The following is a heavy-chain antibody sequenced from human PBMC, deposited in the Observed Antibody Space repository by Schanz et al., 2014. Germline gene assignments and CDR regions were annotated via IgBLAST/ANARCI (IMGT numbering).Heavy chain of an antibody. CDR1: GFTFSSNS. Sequence: EVQLVESGGGLVQPGGSLRLSCAASGFTFSSNSMNWVRQAPGKGLEWVGRTRNRANNYFTEYAAAVKGRFTISRDDSKNTLDLQMSSLKSEDTALYDGTRVTINPGGHGWDGWGEGTTVTGSS. V-gene: IGHV3-72*01. D-gene: IGHD3-16*01. J-gene: IGHJ6*04. CDR2: TRNRANNYFT. CDR3: TRVTINPGGHGWDG.